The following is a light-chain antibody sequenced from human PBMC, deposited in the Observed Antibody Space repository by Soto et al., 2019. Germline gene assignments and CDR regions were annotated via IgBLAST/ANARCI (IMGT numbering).Light chain of an antibody. CDR3: SSYTSSSTPYV. CDR2: EVS. CDR1: SSDVGGYNY. J-gene: IGLJ1*01. Sequence: QSVLTQPAPVSGSPGQSITISCTGTSSDVGGYNYVSWYQQHPGKAPKLIIYEVSNRPSGASNRFSGSKSGNTASLTISGLQAEDEADYYCSSYTSSSTPYVFGTGTKVTV. V-gene: IGLV2-14*01.